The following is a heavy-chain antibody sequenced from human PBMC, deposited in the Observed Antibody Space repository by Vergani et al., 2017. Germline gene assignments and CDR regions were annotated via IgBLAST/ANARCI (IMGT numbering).Heavy chain of an antibody. Sequence: EVQLVESGGGLVKPGGSLRLSCAASGFTFSSYSMNWVRQAPGKGLEWVSSISSSSSYIYYADSLKGRFTISRDNAKNSRYLQMNSLRAEDTAVYYCAREATTVTMDYWGQGTLVTVSS. CDR1: GFTFSSYS. D-gene: IGHD4-17*01. CDR3: AREATTVTMDY. CDR2: ISSSSSYI. V-gene: IGHV3-21*01. J-gene: IGHJ4*02.